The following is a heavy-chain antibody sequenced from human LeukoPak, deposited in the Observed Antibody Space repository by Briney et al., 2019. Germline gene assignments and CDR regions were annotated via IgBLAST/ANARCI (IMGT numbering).Heavy chain of an antibody. D-gene: IGHD2-8*01. V-gene: IGHV1-2*02. CDR2: INPNNGAT. CDR1: GYTVTGYY. J-gene: IGHJ6*03. Sequence: ASVKVSCKASGYTVTGYYVHWVRQAPGQGLEWMGWINPNNGATNFARKFQGRVTMTKATSISTAYMELNRLTSDDTAVYYCARNGAPGPHYYYMDVWGKGTTVTVSS. CDR3: ARNGAPGPHYYYMDV.